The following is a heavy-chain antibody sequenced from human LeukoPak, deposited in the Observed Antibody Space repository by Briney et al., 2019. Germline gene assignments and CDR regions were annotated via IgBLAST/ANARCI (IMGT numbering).Heavy chain of an antibody. CDR2: IYYSGST. V-gene: IGHV4-39*01. Sequence: PSETLSLTCTVSGVSISSYYWGWIRQPPGKGLEWIGSIYYSGSTYYNPSLKSRVTISVDTSRNQFSLKLSSVTAADTAVYYCARFAAAGTYWGQGTLVTVSS. D-gene: IGHD6-13*01. CDR3: ARFAAAGTY. J-gene: IGHJ4*02. CDR1: GVSISSYY.